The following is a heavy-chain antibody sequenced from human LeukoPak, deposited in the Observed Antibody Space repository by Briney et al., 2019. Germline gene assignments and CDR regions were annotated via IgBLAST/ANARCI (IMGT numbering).Heavy chain of an antibody. CDR1: GFTFSSYG. CDR2: ISYDGGNK. D-gene: IGHD2-2*01. V-gene: IGHV3-30*18. Sequence: GGSLRLSCAASGFTFSSYGMHWVRQAPGKGLEWVAVISYDGGNKYYAGSVKGRFTISRDNSKNTLYLQMNSLRAEDTAVYYCAKDCSSTSCNPTPTDWGQGTLVTVSS. J-gene: IGHJ4*02. CDR3: AKDCSSTSCNPTPTD.